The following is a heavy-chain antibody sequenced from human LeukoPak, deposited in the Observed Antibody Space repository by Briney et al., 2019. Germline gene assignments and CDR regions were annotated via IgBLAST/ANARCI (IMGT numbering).Heavy chain of an antibody. Sequence: ASVKVSCKASSYTFTSYAFTWVRQAPGQGLEWMGWINPNSGDTDYAQKFQGRVTMTRDTSISTAYMEVSRLKSDDTAVYYCARLDILYTESPQDAFDIWGQGTMVTVSS. CDR1: SYTFTSYA. CDR3: ARLDILYTESPQDAFDI. CDR2: INPNSGDT. J-gene: IGHJ3*02. V-gene: IGHV1-2*02. D-gene: IGHD3-10*01.